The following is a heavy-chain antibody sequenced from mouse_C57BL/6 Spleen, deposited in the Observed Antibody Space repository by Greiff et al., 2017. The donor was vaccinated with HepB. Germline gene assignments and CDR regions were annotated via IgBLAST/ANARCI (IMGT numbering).Heavy chain of an antibody. CDR2: ISYDGSN. V-gene: IGHV3-6*01. D-gene: IGHD4-1*01. CDR1: GYSITSGYY. Sequence: EVKLMESGPGLVKPSQSLSLTCSVTGYSITSGYYWNWIRQFPGNKLEWMGYISYDGSNNYNPSLKNRISITRDTSKNQFFLKLNSVTTEDTATYYCAREDWDIYAMDYWGQGTSVTVSS. J-gene: IGHJ4*01. CDR3: AREDWDIYAMDY.